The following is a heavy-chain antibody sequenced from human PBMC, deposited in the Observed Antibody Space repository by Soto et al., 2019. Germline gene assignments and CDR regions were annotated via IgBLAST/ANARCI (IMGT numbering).Heavy chain of an antibody. Sequence: GGSLRLSCAASGFTFDYYGMHWVRQAPGKGLVWVSRVHSGGTTTTYADSVKGRFTISRDNARNTVSLQMNSLRAEDTAVYYCAKGGRQWLVTSDFNYWGQGALVTVSS. CDR1: GFTFDYYG. J-gene: IGHJ4*02. CDR2: VHSGGTTT. D-gene: IGHD6-19*01. CDR3: AKGGRQWLVTSDFNY. V-gene: IGHV3-74*01.